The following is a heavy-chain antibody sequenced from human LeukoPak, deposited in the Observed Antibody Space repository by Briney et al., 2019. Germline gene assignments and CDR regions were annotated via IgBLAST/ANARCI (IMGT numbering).Heavy chain of an antibody. CDR1: RGTFSSYA. Sequence: SVKVSCQASRGTFSSYAISWVRQAPGQGLEWMGGIISIFGTANYAQKFQGRVTITADESTSTAYMELSSLRSEDTAVYYCERVRRYCSGGSCYPHYFDYWGQGTLVTVSS. J-gene: IGHJ4*01. V-gene: IGHV1-69*01. CDR2: IISIFGTA. CDR3: ERVRRYCSGGSCYPHYFDY. D-gene: IGHD2-15*01.